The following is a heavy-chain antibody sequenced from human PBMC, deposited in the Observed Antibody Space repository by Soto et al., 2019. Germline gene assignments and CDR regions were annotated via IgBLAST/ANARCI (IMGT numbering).Heavy chain of an antibody. CDR1: GFSLSTTGEG. CDR2: IYWDDDK. J-gene: IGHJ6*02. D-gene: IGHD2-21*02. CDR3: VQRRCGVDCLPSYSSHSDYGLDV. Sequence: QITLKESGPPLVKPTQTLTLTCNISGFSLSTTGEGVGWIRQPPVQALEWLGLIYWDDDKPYDPSLKSRLSKSKDTSKRQVVLTITNMDPVETATYYCVQRRCGVDCLPSYSSHSDYGLDVWGQGNRVTVPS. V-gene: IGHV2-5*05.